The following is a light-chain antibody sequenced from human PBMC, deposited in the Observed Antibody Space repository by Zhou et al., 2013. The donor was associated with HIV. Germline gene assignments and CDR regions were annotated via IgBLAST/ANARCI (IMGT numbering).Light chain of an antibody. CDR1: QDITHY. Sequence: AIRMTQSPSSLSASTGDRVTIACRASQDITHYLAWYQQKPGKAPNLLISAASTLQSGVPSRFSGSGSATNFTLTISCLQSEDFATYYCQQYCAYPFTFGPGTKVEIK. J-gene: IGKJ3*01. CDR3: QQYCAYPFT. V-gene: IGKV1-8*01. CDR2: AAS.